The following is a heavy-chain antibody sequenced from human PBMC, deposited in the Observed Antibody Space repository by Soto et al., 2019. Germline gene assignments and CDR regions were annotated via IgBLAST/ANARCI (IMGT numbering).Heavy chain of an antibody. J-gene: IGHJ4*02. CDR3: ATLDTAEIQTAAF. D-gene: IGHD5-18*01. CDR1: GGTFSSYA. Sequence: ASVKVSCKAYGGTFSSYAISWVRQAPGQRLEWMGWINAGNGNTKYSQKFQGRVTITRDTSASTAYMELSSLRSEDTAVYYCATLDTAEIQTAAFWGQGTLVTVSS. CDR2: INAGNGNT. V-gene: IGHV1-3*01.